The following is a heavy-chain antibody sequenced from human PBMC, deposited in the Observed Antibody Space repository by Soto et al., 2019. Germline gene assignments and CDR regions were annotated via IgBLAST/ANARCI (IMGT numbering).Heavy chain of an antibody. CDR1: GITFSSYA. V-gene: IGHV3-23*01. CDR3: AKSSLIWGSYYFDY. D-gene: IGHD3-16*01. J-gene: IGHJ4*02. CDR2: ISGSGGNT. Sequence: EVQLLESGGGLVQPGESLRLSCAASGITFSSYAMSWVRQAPGKGLEWVSVISGSGGNTYYADSVKGRFTISRDNSKNTLYLQMNSLRAEDTAVYYCAKSSLIWGSYYFDYWGQGTLVTVSS.